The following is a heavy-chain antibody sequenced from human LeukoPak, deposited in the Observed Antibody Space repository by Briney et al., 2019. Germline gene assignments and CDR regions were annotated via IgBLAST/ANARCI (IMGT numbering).Heavy chain of an antibody. CDR3: ARDRSLAASTIFDY. V-gene: IGHV4-61*02. D-gene: IGHD2-15*01. CDR1: GGSISSGSYY. Sequence: SETLSLTCTVSGGSISSGSYYWSWIRQPAGKGLEWIGRIYTSGSTNYNPSLKSRVTMSIDTSKNQYSPKLRSVAAADTAVYYCARDRSLAASTIFDYWGQGTLVTVSS. CDR2: IYTSGST. J-gene: IGHJ4*02.